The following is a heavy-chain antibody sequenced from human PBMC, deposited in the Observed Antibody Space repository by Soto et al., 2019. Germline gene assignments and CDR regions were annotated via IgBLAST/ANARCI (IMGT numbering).Heavy chain of an antibody. V-gene: IGHV1-46*01. J-gene: IGHJ4*02. CDR2: INPSGGST. D-gene: IGHD3-16*02. CDR1: GYTFTSYY. Sequence: ASVKVSCKASGYTFTSYYMHWVRQAPGQGLEWKGIINPSGGSTSYAQKFQGRVTMTRDTSTSTVYMELSSLRSEDTAVYYCARAFVRMDYVWGSYRYTSTNFDYWGQGTLVTVSS. CDR3: ARAFVRMDYVWGSYRYTSTNFDY.